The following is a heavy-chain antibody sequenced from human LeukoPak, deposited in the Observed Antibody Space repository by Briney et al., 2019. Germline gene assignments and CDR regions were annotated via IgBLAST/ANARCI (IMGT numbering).Heavy chain of an antibody. CDR1: GYSFTSYW. CDR2: IYPSDSDT. V-gene: IGHV5-51*01. J-gene: IGHJ3*02. CDR3: ARRGYDTSGYRDAFDI. D-gene: IGHD3-22*01. Sequence: GESLKISCKGFGYSFTSYWIAWVRQMPGKGLEWMGIIYPSDSDTTYSPPFQGQVTISVDKSTSTAYLQWSSLKASDTAMYYCARRGYDTSGYRDAFDIWGQGKMVTVSS.